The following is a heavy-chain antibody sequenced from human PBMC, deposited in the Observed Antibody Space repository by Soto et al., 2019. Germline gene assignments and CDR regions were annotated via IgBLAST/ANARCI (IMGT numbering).Heavy chain of an antibody. Sequence: GGSLRLSCSASGFTASSNYIIWVRPAPGKGLEWVSAIYSGGSTYYADSGKGRFTISRDNSKNTLYLQMNSLRAEDTAVYYCASVGFIIFSFSDTTEMDVRAKG. J-gene: IGHJ6*03. CDR3: ASVGFIIFSFSDTTEMDV. CDR1: GFTASSNY. CDR2: IYSGGST. D-gene: IGHD3-3*02. V-gene: IGHV3-66*01.